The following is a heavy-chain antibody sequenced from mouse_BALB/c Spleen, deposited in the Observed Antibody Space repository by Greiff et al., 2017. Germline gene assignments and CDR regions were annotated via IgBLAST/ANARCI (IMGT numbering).Heavy chain of an antibody. V-gene: IGHV2-2*02. CDR2: IWSGGST. CDR3: ARNYGSSYDYAMDY. CDR1: GFSLTSYG. Sequence: VQLQQSGPGLMQPSQSLSITCTVSGFSLTSYGVHWVRQSPGKGLEWLGVIWSGGSTDYNAAFISRLSISKDNSKSQVFFKMNSLQANDTAIYYCARNYGSSYDYAMDYWGQGTSVTVSS. J-gene: IGHJ4*01. D-gene: IGHD1-1*01.